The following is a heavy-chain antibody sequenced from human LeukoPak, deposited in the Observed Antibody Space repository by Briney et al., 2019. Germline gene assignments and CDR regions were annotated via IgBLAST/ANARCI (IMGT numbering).Heavy chain of an antibody. J-gene: IGHJ4*02. Sequence: PGGSLRLSCAASGFTFSSYSMNWVRQAPGKGLEWVSSISSSCGYIYYADSVKGRFTISRDNAKNLLYLQMNSLRAEDTAVYYCASDGVMGRRVYWGQGTLVTVSS. V-gene: IGHV3-21*01. CDR3: ASDGVMGRRVY. D-gene: IGHD3-3*01. CDR2: ISSSCGYI. CDR1: GFTFSSYS.